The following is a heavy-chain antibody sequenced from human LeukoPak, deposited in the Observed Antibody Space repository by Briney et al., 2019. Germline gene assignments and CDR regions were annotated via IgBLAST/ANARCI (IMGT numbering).Heavy chain of an antibody. Sequence: KTSETLSLTCAVYGGSFSGYYWSWIRQPPGKGLEWIGEINHSGSTNYNPSLKGRVTISVDTSKNQFSLKLSSVTAADTAVYYCARQGYLYNWFDPWGQGTLVTVSS. D-gene: IGHD2-21*01. CDR1: GGSFSGYY. CDR2: INHSGST. V-gene: IGHV4-34*01. J-gene: IGHJ5*02. CDR3: ARQGYLYNWFDP.